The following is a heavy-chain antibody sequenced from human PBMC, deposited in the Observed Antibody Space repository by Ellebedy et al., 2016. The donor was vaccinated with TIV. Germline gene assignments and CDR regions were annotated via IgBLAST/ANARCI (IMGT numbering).Heavy chain of an antibody. CDR1: GFSLGDYY. CDR2: VSNRSGSSR. D-gene: IGHD1/OR15-1a*01. Sequence: PGGSLRLSCAPSGFSLGDYYMSWIRQAPGKGLEGVAYVSNRSGSSRYYADSVKGRFTISRDYAKNNLFLQMTGLRDEDTAIYYCARDVMNKGHDSWGQGTLVTVSS. V-gene: IGHV3-11*01. CDR3: ARDVMNKGHDS. J-gene: IGHJ4*02.